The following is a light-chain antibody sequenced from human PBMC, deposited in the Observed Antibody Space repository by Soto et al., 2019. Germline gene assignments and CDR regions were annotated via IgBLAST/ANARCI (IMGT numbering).Light chain of an antibody. J-gene: IGKJ1*01. V-gene: IGKV3-11*01. CDR1: QRVGSD. CDR2: GAS. CDR3: QRHSHWPPWT. Sequence: ELVMPQSPAALSVSPGARANLLCRASQRVGSDLAWYQHKPGQAPRLLIYGASSRATDIPARFSGSGSGTDFTLTISNLEPEDFAVYYCQRHSHWPPWTFGQGTKVDIK.